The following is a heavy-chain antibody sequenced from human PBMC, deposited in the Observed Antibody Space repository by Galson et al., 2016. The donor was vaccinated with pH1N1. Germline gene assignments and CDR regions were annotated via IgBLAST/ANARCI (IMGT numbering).Heavy chain of an antibody. CDR2: INTKTGHP. CDR1: GFTFSNHG. V-gene: IGHV7-4-1*02. CDR3: ARETPSPSPTVLRYFDWSRGLSAFDM. D-gene: IGHD3-9*01. J-gene: IGHJ3*02. Sequence: SVKVSCKASGFTFSNHGINWVRQAPGQGLEWMGWINTKTGHPTYAQGFTGRFVFSLDTSVNTAYLQINSLKADATAVYYCARETPSPSPTVLRYFDWSRGLSAFDMWGRGTLVTVSS.